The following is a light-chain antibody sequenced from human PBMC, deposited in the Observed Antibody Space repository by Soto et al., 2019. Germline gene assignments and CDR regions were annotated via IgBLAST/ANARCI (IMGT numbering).Light chain of an antibody. Sequence: IQMTQSPSTLSGSVGDRVTITCXASQTISSWLAWYQQKPGKAPKLLIYKASTLKSGVPSRFSGSGSGTEFTLTISSLQPDDFATYYCQQYNSYTITFGQGTRLEIK. CDR2: KAS. CDR3: QQYNSYTIT. J-gene: IGKJ5*01. CDR1: QTISSW. V-gene: IGKV1-5*03.